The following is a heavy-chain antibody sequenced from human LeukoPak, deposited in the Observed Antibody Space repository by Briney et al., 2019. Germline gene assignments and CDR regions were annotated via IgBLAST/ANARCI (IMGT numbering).Heavy chain of an antibody. Sequence: GGSLRLSCAASGFTFSRYAMNWVRQAPGKGLEWVSYINTDSSDIHYADSVKGRFTISRDNARNTLYLQLSSLRAEDSAVYYCARDTFQPGLIDSWGQGTLVTVSS. CDR2: INTDSSDI. CDR3: ARDTFQPGLIDS. J-gene: IGHJ4*02. CDR1: GFTFSRYA. V-gene: IGHV3-21*05. D-gene: IGHD2-2*01.